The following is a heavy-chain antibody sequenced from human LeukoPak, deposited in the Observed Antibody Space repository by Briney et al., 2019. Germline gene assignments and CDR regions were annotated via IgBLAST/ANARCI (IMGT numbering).Heavy chain of an antibody. CDR2: CDPEDGET. CDR3: ATVSGYSSIYYFDY. CDR1: GYSLTELS. Sequence: ASVKVSCKVSGYSLTELSIHWVQQAPGKGLEWMGGCDPEDGETIYAQKFQGRVTMTEDTSTDTAYMELSSLRSEDTAVYYCATVSGYSSIYYFDYWGQGTLVTVSS. V-gene: IGHV1-24*01. D-gene: IGHD6-13*01. J-gene: IGHJ4*02.